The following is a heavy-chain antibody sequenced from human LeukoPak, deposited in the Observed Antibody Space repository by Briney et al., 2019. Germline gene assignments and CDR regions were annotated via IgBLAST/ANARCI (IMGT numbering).Heavy chain of an antibody. J-gene: IGHJ4*02. CDR1: GGSISLSF. Sequence: PSETLSLTCTVSGGSISLSFWSWLRQPAGKGLEWVGRLYPSGRTENNPSLKSRVTIPVDTSKNQFSLKLSSVTAADTAVYYCARGYSYDYVWGSYRYWVYFDYWGQGTLVTVSS. CDR2: LYPSGRT. D-gene: IGHD3-16*02. V-gene: IGHV4-4*07. CDR3: ARGYSYDYVWGSYRYWVYFDY.